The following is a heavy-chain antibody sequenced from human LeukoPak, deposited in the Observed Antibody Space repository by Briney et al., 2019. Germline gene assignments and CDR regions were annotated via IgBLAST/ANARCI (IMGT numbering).Heavy chain of an antibody. V-gene: IGHV3-7*01. CDR3: ARGSMVRELWGDYYYYMDV. D-gene: IGHD3-10*01. J-gene: IGHJ6*03. Sequence: PGGSLRLSCAASGFTFSNFWMSWVRQAPGKGLEWVANIKGDGSDKYYVDSVRGRFTVSRDNAKNSLYLQMKSLRAEDAAVYYCARGSMVRELWGDYYYYMDVWGKGTTVTISS. CDR2: IKGDGSDK. CDR1: GFTFSNFW.